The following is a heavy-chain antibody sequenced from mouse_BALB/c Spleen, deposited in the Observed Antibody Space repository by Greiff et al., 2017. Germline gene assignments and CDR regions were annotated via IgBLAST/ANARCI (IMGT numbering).Heavy chain of an antibody. D-gene: IGHD2-1*01. CDR1: GDSITSGY. V-gene: IGHV3-8*02. CDR2: ISYSGST. Sequence: EVKVVESGPSLVKPSQTLSLTCSVTGDSITSGYWNWIRKFPGNKLEYMGYISYSGSTYYNPSLKSRISITRDTSKNQYYLQLNSVTTEDTATYYCARGGGYGNYVGYFDYWGQGTTLTVSS. CDR3: ARGGGYGNYVGYFDY. J-gene: IGHJ2*01.